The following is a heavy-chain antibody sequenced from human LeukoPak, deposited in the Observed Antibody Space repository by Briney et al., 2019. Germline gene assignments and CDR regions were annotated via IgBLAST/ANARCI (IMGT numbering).Heavy chain of an antibody. CDR1: GGSISSYY. J-gene: IGHJ4*02. CDR2: IYYSGST. Sequence: PSETLSLTCTVPGGSISSYYWSWIRQPPGKGLEWIGYIYYSGSTNYNPSLKSRVTISVDTSKNQFSLKLSSVTAADTAVYYCARYDPFDTAMTYWGQGTLVTVSS. CDR3: ARYDPFDTAMTY. D-gene: IGHD5-18*01. V-gene: IGHV4-59*01.